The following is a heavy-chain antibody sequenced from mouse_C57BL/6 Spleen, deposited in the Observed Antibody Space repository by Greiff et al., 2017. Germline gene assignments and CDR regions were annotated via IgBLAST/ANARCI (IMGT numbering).Heavy chain of an antibody. CDR1: GFSLTSYA. CDR2: IWTGGGT. CDR3: ARNRGYGSPHYYAMDY. D-gene: IGHD1-1*01. J-gene: IGHJ4*01. Sequence: VKLMESGPGLVAPSQSLSITCTVSGFSLTSYAISWVRQPPGKGLEWLGVIWTGGGTNYNSALKSRLSISKDNSKSQVFLKMNSLQTDDTARYYCARNRGYGSPHYYAMDYWGQGTSVTVSS. V-gene: IGHV2-9-1*01.